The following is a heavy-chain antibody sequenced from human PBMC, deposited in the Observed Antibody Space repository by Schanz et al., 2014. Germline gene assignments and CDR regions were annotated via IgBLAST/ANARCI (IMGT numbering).Heavy chain of an antibody. Sequence: EVQLLESGGGLVQPGGSLRLSCLASGFAFSSYGMNWLRQAPGKGLEWVSVIGVDGTTTYYAGSVKGRFTISRDNSKNPLYLQMNSLRPEDTAVYYCAKYRGYCRVSGSYRELEYWGQGTLVTVSS. CDR3: AKYRGYCRVSGSYRELEY. J-gene: IGHJ4*02. CDR1: GFAFSSYG. V-gene: IGHV3-23*01. CDR2: IGVDGTTT. D-gene: IGHD3-10*01.